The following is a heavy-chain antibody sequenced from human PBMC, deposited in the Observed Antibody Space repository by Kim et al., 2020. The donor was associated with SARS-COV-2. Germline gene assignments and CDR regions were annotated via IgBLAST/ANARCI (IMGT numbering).Heavy chain of an antibody. D-gene: IGHD5-12*01. V-gene: IGHV3-23*01. J-gene: IGHJ4*02. CDR3: AKSGQLDH. CDR2: ITDSGGST. Sequence: GGSLRLSCAASGFTFSSYAMSWVRQAPGKGLEWVSSITDSGGSTSYAASVKGRFTISRDNSKNTLYLQMNSLRAEDTALYYCAKSGQLDHWGQGTLVTVSS. CDR1: GFTFSSYA.